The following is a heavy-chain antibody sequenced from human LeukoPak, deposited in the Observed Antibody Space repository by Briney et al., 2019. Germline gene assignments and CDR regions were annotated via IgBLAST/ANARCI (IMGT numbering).Heavy chain of an antibody. J-gene: IGHJ4*02. CDR3: AKFGSSWTRDGGY. V-gene: IGHV3-30*02. CDR1: GFTFSSYG. D-gene: IGHD6-13*01. CDR2: IRYDGSNK. Sequence: GGSLRLSCAASGFTFSSYGMHWVRQAPGKGLEWVAFIRYDGSNKYYADSVKGRFTISRDNSKNTLYLQMNSLRAEDTAVYYCAKFGSSWTRDGGYWGQGTLVTVSS.